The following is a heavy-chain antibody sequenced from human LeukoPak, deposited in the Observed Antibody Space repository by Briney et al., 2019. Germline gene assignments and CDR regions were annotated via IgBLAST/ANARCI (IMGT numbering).Heavy chain of an antibody. Sequence: PGGSLRLSCAASGFTFSSYEMNWVRQAPGKGLEWVSYISSSGSTIYYADSVKGRFTISRDNAKNSLYLQMNSLRAEDTAVYYCARNGLAAAGYFDYWGQGTWSPSPQ. CDR2: ISSSGSTI. CDR3: ARNGLAAAGYFDY. D-gene: IGHD6-13*01. V-gene: IGHV3-48*03. CDR1: GFTFSSYE. J-gene: IGHJ4*02.